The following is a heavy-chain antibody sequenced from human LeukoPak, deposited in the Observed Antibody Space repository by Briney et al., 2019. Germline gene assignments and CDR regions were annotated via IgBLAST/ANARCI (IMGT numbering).Heavy chain of an antibody. CDR3: AREGDGYTTEGFDY. Sequence: GGSLRLSCAASGFTFSSYSMNWVRQAPGKGLEWVSSISSSSSYIYYADSVKGRFTISRDNAKNSLYLQMNSLRAEDTAVYYCAREGDGYTTEGFDYWGQGTLVTVSS. D-gene: IGHD5-24*01. V-gene: IGHV3-21*01. CDR2: ISSSSSYI. CDR1: GFTFSSYS. J-gene: IGHJ4*02.